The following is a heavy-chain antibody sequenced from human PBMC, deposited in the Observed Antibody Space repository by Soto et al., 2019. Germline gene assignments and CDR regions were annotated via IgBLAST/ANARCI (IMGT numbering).Heavy chain of an antibody. V-gene: IGHV4-59*01. J-gene: IGHJ4*02. Sequence: PSETLSLTCTVSGGSISSYYWSWIRQPPGKGLEWIGYIYYSGSTNYNPSLKSRVTISVDTSENQFSLKLSSVTAADTAVYYCARVSGYDSWDIDYWGQGTLVTVSS. D-gene: IGHD5-12*01. CDR2: IYYSGST. CDR1: GGSISSYY. CDR3: ARVSGYDSWDIDY.